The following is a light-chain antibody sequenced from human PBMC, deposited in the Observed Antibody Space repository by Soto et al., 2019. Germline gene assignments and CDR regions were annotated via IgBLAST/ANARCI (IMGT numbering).Light chain of an antibody. CDR1: RDVGSD. J-gene: IGKJ5*01. CDR3: RQHNSFPIT. V-gene: IGKV1-17*01. CDR2: AAS. Sequence: QITQSPSSLSASVVDKIIITCRASRDVGSDVSWYQQKPGQAPKLLIYAASNLYTGVPSRFSGSRSGTEFTLTISSLQPEDSATYYCRQHNSFPITFGQGTRLEIK.